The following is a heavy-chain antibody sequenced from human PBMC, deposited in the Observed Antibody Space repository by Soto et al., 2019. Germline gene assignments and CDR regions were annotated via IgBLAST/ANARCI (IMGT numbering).Heavy chain of an antibody. V-gene: IGHV4-31*03. D-gene: IGHD2-2*01. CDR1: GGSISSGGYY. CDR2: IYYSGST. CDR3: ARVRSSIYCSSTSCYDNWFDP. J-gene: IGHJ5*02. Sequence: QVQLQESGPGLVKPSQTLSLTCTVSGGSISSGGYYWSWIRQHPGKGLEWIGYIYYSGSTYYNPSLKSRVTRSLDTSKNQFSLKLSSVTAADTAVYYCARVRSSIYCSSTSCYDNWFDPWGQGTLVTVSS.